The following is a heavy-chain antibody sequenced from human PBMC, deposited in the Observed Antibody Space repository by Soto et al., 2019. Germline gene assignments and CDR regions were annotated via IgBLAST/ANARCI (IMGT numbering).Heavy chain of an antibody. D-gene: IGHD3-3*01. V-gene: IGHV3-21*01. CDR2: ISSSSSYI. CDR3: ARDRAYYDFWSGYYNSWGGDAFDI. Sequence: GGSLRLSCAASGFTFSSYSMNWVRQAPGKGLEWVSSISSSSSYIYYADSVKGRFTISRDNAKNSLYLQMNSLRAEDTAVYYCARDRAYYDFWSGYYNSWGGDAFDIWGQGTMVTVSS. J-gene: IGHJ3*02. CDR1: GFTFSSYS.